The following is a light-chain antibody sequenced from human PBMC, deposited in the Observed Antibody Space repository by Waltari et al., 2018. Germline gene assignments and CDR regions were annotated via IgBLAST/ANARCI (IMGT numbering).Light chain of an antibody. CDR3: QSYDSTNHAVV. J-gene: IGLJ2*01. CDR2: EEH. Sequence: NFMLTQPHSVSESPGKTVTTSCSGNSGSITSNNVQWYQQRPGSEPLTVIYEEHQRPSGVPDRFSGSIDSSSNTAPLTISGLRTEDEAHYFCQSYDSTNHAVVFGGGTKLTVL. V-gene: IGLV6-57*02. CDR1: SGSITSNN.